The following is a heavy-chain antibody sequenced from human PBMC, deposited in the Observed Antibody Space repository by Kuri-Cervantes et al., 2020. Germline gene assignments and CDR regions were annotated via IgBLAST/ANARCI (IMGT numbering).Heavy chain of an antibody. CDR1: GVSISSSNYY. Sequence: GSLRLSCTVSGVSISSSNYYWDWIRQSPVRGLEWIGSLYYSGSTYYNPSLKSRVTISVDTSKNQFSLKLSSVTAADTAVYYCARDRYGYSSLDYWGQGTLVTVSS. CDR3: ARDRYGYSSLDY. V-gene: IGHV4-39*01. J-gene: IGHJ4*02. D-gene: IGHD5-24*01. CDR2: LYYSGST.